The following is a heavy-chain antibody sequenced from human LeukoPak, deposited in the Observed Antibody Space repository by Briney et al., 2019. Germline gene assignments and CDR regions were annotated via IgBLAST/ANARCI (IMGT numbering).Heavy chain of an antibody. CDR2: IYYSGST. Sequence: SETLSLTCTVSGGSISSYYWSWIRQPPGKGLEWIGYIYYSGSTNYNPSLKSRVTISVDTSKNQFSLKLSSVTAADTAVYYCARGKSPIAAAGYYYYGMDVWGQGTTVTVSS. CDR1: GGSISSYY. V-gene: IGHV4-59*01. D-gene: IGHD6-13*01. CDR3: ARGKSPIAAAGYYYYGMDV. J-gene: IGHJ6*02.